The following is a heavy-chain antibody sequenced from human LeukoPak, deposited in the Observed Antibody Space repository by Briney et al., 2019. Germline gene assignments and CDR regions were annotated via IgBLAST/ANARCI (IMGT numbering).Heavy chain of an antibody. Sequence: KPSETLSLTCAVYVGSFSGYYWSWIRQPPGKGLEWIGEINHSGSTNYNPSLKSRVTISVDTSKNQFSLKLSSVTAADTAVYYCAREANWESRGFDPWGQGTLVTVSS. CDR1: VGSFSGYY. CDR3: AREANWESRGFDP. CDR2: INHSGST. D-gene: IGHD7-27*01. V-gene: IGHV4-34*01. J-gene: IGHJ5*02.